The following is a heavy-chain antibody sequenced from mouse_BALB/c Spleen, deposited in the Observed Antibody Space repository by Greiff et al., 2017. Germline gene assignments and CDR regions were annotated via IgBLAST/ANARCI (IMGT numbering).Heavy chain of an antibody. V-gene: IGHV1S127*01. CDR1: GYTFTSYW. D-gene: IGHD2-4*01. J-gene: IGHJ2*01. CDR3: TRSLRLRRNFDY. CDR2: IDPSDSYT. Sequence: QVQLQQPGAELVKPGASVKMSCKASGYTFTSYWMHWVKQRPGQGLEWIGVIDPSDSYTSYNQKFKGKATLTVDTSSSTAYMQLSSLTSEDSAVYYCTRSLRLRRNFDYWGQGATLAVAS.